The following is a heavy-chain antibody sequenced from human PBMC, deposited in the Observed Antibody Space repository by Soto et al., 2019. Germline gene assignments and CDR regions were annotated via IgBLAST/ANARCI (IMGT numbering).Heavy chain of an antibody. CDR1: GFTFSSYS. V-gene: IGHV3-48*02. CDR2: ISSSSSTI. CDR3: ARELGIGGYVVYGAFDI. Sequence: GGSLRLSCAASGFTFSSYSMNWVRQAPGKGLEWVSYISSSSSTIYYADSVKGRFTISRDNAKNSLYLQMNSLRDEDTAVYYCARELGIGGYVVYGAFDIWGQGTMVTVSS. D-gene: IGHD5-12*01. J-gene: IGHJ3*02.